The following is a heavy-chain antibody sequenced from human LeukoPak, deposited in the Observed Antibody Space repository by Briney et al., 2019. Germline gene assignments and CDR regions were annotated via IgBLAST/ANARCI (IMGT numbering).Heavy chain of an antibody. CDR2: VGIRSGNT. J-gene: IGHJ4*02. CDR3: AGDYRYAFDN. CDR1: GFTFSDYS. Sequence: GGSLRLSCAASGFTFSDYSMNWVRQAPAKGLEWILYVGIRSGNTKYADSVKCRFTVSGDSAKNSVFLQMNSLRVEDTAVYYCAGDYRYAFDNWGQGTLVTVSS. V-gene: IGHV3-48*04. D-gene: IGHD5-12*01.